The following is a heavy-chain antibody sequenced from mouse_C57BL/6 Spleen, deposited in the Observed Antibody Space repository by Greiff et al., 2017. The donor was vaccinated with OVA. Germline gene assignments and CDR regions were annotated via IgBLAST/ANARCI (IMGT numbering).Heavy chain of an antibody. J-gene: IGHJ1*03. Sequence: EVQVVESGGDLVKPGGSLKLSCAASGFTFSSYGMSWVRQTPDKRLEWVATISSGGSYTYYPDSVKGRFTISRDNAKNTLYLQMSSLKSEDTAMYYCARHGFITTVVGYFDVWGTGTTVTVSS. D-gene: IGHD1-1*01. CDR3: ARHGFITTVVGYFDV. CDR1: GFTFSSYG. V-gene: IGHV5-6*01. CDR2: ISSGGSYT.